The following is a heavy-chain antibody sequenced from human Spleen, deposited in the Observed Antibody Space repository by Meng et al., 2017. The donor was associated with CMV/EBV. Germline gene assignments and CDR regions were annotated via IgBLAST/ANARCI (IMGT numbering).Heavy chain of an antibody. V-gene: IGHV1-2*02. CDR3: GRSYGPFWELDY. J-gene: IGHJ4*02. Sequence: CKASGYTFTSYDINWVRQATGQGLEWMGWINAHNGGTNYAQKFQDRVTMTRDTSISTAYMELSRLRSDDTAVYYCGRSYGPFWELDYWGQGTLVTVSS. D-gene: IGHD5-18*01. CDR1: GYTFTSYD. CDR2: INAHNGGT.